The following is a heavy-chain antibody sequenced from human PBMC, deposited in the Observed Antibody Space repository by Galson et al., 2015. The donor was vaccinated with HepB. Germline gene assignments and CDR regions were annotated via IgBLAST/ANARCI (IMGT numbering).Heavy chain of an antibody. CDR3: AKGWDIVVVPAYFDY. J-gene: IGHJ4*02. CDR2: ISGSGGST. D-gene: IGHD2-2*01. CDR1: GSTFSSYA. V-gene: IGHV3-23*01. Sequence: SLRLSCAASGSTFSSYAMSWVRQAPGKGLEWVSAISGSGGSTYYADSVKGRFTISRDNSKNTLYLQMNSLRAEDTAVYYCAKGWDIVVVPAYFDYWGQGTLVTVSP.